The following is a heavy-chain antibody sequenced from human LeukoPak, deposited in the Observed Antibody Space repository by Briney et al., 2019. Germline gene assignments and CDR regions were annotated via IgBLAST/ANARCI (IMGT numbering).Heavy chain of an antibody. CDR3: ARPVSGSSGWYYNY. D-gene: IGHD6-19*01. CDR1: GGSFSGYC. V-gene: IGHV4-34*01. Sequence: KPSETLSLTCAVYGGSFSGYCWSWIRPPPGKGVGWVGEINHSGSTNYNPSLKSRVSISVDTSKNQLSLKLSSVTAADTAVYYCARPVSGSSGWYYNYWGQGTLVTVSS. J-gene: IGHJ4*02. CDR2: INHSGST.